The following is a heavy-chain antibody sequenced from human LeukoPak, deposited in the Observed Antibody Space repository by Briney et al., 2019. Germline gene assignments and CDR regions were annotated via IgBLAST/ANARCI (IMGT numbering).Heavy chain of an antibody. CDR1: GGSVSSGSYY. V-gene: IGHV4-61*01. CDR3: ARGIRTGYGY. J-gene: IGHJ4*02. Sequence: SETLSLTCTVSGGSVSSGSYYWSWIRQPPGKGLEWIGYVDYSGSTSYNPSLKRRVTISVDTSKNQFSLKMKYLTAADTAVYYCARGIRTGYGYWGQGTLVTVSS. D-gene: IGHD1-1*01. CDR2: VDYSGST.